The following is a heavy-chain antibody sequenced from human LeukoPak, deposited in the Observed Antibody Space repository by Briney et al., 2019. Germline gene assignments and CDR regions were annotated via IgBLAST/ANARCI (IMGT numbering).Heavy chain of an antibody. Sequence: PGGSLRLSCAASGFIFTNAWMNWVRQAPGKGLEWVSYISTSGSTKYYADSVKGRFTISRDNAENSLYLQMNSLRAEDTAVYYCARRYCSSTSCTLDYWGQGTLVTVSS. V-gene: IGHV3-48*04. CDR1: GFIFTNAW. J-gene: IGHJ4*02. CDR3: ARRYCSSTSCTLDY. CDR2: ISTSGSTK. D-gene: IGHD2-2*01.